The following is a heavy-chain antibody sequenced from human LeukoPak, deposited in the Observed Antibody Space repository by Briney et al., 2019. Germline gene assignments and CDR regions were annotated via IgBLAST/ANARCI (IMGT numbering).Heavy chain of an antibody. J-gene: IGHJ6*03. CDR3: ARRPFYYIDV. Sequence: SETLSLTCTVSGDSISSSSYHWGWIRPPPGKGLEWIASIYYSGSTYYNPSLKSRVTISVDTSKNQFSLKLSSVTAADAAVYHCARRPFYYIDVWGKGTTVTVSS. CDR1: GDSISSSSYH. CDR2: IYYSGST. V-gene: IGHV4-39*01.